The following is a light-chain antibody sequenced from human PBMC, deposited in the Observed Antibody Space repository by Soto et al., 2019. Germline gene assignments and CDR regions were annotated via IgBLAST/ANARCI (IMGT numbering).Light chain of an antibody. Sequence: EIVLTQSPGTLSLSPGERATLSCRASQSVSSSYLAWYQQKPGQAPRLLIYGASSRPTGIPDRFSGSGSGTDFTLTISRLEPEDFAVYYCQQYGSSPGTFGQGTKVEIK. CDR3: QQYGSSPGT. J-gene: IGKJ1*01. CDR2: GAS. V-gene: IGKV3-20*01. CDR1: QSVSSSY.